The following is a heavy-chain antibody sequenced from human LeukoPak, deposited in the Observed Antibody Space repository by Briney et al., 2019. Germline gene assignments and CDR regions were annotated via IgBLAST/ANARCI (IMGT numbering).Heavy chain of an antibody. CDR1: GYTFTSYG. CDR3: ARDGYYDILTGYSPERYDY. J-gene: IGHJ4*02. Sequence: ASVKVSCKASGYTFTSYGISWVRQAPGLGLEWMGWISAYNGNTNYAQKLQGRVTMTTDTSTSTAYMELRSLRSDDTAVYYCARDGYYDILTGYSPERYDYWGQGTLVTVSS. V-gene: IGHV1-18*04. CDR2: ISAYNGNT. D-gene: IGHD3-9*01.